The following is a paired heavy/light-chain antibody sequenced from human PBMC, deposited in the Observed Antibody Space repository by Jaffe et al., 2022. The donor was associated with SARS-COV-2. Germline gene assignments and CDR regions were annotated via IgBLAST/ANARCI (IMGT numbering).Heavy chain of an antibody. Sequence: EVQLVESGGGLVQPGRSLRLSCVASGFTFDGYAMHWVRQVPGKGLEWVSVISWDSGIIAYADSVKGRFTISRDNAKNSLHLQMNSLRVEDTALYYCVKGRPQSETFTNFFDLWGQGTLVTVSS. CDR3: VKGRPQSETFTNFFDL. J-gene: IGHJ5*02. D-gene: IGHD1-1*01. V-gene: IGHV3-9*01. CDR1: GFTFDGYA. CDR2: ISWDSGII.
Light chain of an antibody. J-gene: IGLJ1*01. CDR1: SSDVGAYNY. Sequence: QSALTQPASVSGSPGQSITISCTGTSSDVGAYNYVSWYQQYPGKAPKLMIYDVINRPSGVSNRFSGSKSGNTASLTISGLQAEDEADYHCSSYTSRHNYVFGTGTKVTVL. CDR3: SSYTSRHNYV. V-gene: IGLV2-14*03. CDR2: DVI.